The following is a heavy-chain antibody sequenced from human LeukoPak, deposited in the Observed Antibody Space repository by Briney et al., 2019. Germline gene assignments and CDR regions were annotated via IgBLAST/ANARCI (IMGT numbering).Heavy chain of an antibody. CDR3: ARLSGPSIAAAALRFDP. Sequence: ASVKVSCKASGYTFTSYDINWVRQATGQGLEWMGWMNPNSGNTGYAQKFQGRVTMTRSASISTAYMELSSLISEDTAVYYCARLSGPSIAAAALRFDPWGQGTLVTVSS. CDR2: MNPNSGNT. D-gene: IGHD6-13*01. CDR1: GYTFTSYD. J-gene: IGHJ5*02. V-gene: IGHV1-8*01.